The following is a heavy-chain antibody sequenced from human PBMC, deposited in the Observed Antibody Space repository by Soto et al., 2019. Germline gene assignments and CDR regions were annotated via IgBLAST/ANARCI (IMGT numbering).Heavy chain of an antibody. V-gene: IGHV4-4*02. CDR3: AGARLGTLFRGFNWLGP. CDR2: IYHSGSA. D-gene: IGHD3-10*01. J-gene: IGHJ5*02. CDR1: GDSISSINW. Sequence: SETLSLTCAVSGDSISSINWWSWVRQPPGKGLEWIGEIYHSGSANYNPSLTSRLTMSVDKSKNQFSLNLTSVTAADTAVYYCAGARLGTLFRGFNWLGPWGPGTLVTVS.